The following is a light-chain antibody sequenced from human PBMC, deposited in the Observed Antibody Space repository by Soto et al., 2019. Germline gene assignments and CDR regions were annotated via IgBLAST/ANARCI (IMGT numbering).Light chain of an antibody. CDR3: QEYNNWHPIT. V-gene: IGKV3-15*01. Sequence: EIVMTQSPDTLSVSPGERATLSCRASQSVSSNLAWYQQKPGQAPRLLIYGASTRATGIPVRFSGSGSGTEFTLTITSLQSEDFAVYYCQEYNNWHPITFGGGTKVDI. CDR1: QSVSSN. J-gene: IGKJ4*01. CDR2: GAS.